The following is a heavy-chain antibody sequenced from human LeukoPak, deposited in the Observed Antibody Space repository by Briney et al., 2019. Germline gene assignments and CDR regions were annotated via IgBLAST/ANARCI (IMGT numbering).Heavy chain of an antibody. D-gene: IGHD1-1*01. CDR1: GFTFSSYA. CDR3: AKGQSNNWSRGNWFDP. J-gene: IGHJ5*02. V-gene: IGHV3-23*01. CDR2: ISGTGDNT. Sequence: PGGSLRLSCAASGFTFSSYAMHWVRQAPGKGLEWVSTISGTGDNTYYADSVKGRFTISRDNSKNTLYLQMNSLRAEDTAVYYCAKGQSNNWSRGNWFDPWGQGTLVTVSS.